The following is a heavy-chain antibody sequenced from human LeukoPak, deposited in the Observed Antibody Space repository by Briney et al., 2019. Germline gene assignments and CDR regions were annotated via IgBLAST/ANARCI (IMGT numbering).Heavy chain of an antibody. D-gene: IGHD3-10*01. CDR1: GFTFNGHD. Sequence: GGSLTLSCTVSGFTFNGHDMRWVREAPGKGVEGGSGMFCSGGHPFYADSVKGPFTISRDNSTNTLYLQMNSLRAEDTAIYYCALAQWKGSGSYYMSHWGQGTLVTGSS. J-gene: IGHJ1*01. CDR3: ALAQWKGSGSYYMSH. CDR2: MFCSGGHP. V-gene: IGHV3-23*01.